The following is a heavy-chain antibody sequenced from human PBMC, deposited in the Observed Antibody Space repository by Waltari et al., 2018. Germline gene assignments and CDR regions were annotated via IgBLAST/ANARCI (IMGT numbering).Heavy chain of an antibody. J-gene: IGHJ5*02. V-gene: IGHV1-69*13. Sequence: QVQLVQSGAEVQKPGSSVQVSCKASGCTFITYALRCVPPAPGQGLEWMGRIIPIFGTANYAKKFQGRVTITADKSTSTAYMELSSLRSEDTAVYYCARVTSYGVINWFDPWGQGTLVTVSS. CDR3: ARVTSYGVINWFDP. D-gene: IGHD4-17*01. CDR1: GCTFITYA. CDR2: IIPIFGTA.